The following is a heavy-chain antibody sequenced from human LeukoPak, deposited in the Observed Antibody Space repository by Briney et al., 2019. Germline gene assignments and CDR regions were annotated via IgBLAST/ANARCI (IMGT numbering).Heavy chain of an antibody. V-gene: IGHV4-34*01. Sequence: PSETLSLTCAVYGGSFSDYYWTWIRQPPGKGLEWIGEIYHSGSTNYNPSLKSRVTISADTSKNQFSLKLYSVTAADTAVYYCARGGDYGDYVFHYWGQGTLVTVSS. CDR3: ARGGDYGDYVFHY. J-gene: IGHJ4*02. CDR2: IYHSGST. D-gene: IGHD4-17*01. CDR1: GGSFSDYY.